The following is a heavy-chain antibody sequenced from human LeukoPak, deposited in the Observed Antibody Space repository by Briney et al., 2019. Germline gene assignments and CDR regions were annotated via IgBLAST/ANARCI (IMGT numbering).Heavy chain of an antibody. J-gene: IGHJ4*02. CDR2: ISADNGNT. CDR1: GYTFTNYG. V-gene: IGHV1-18*01. CDR3: ARVDILTGYYFFDS. D-gene: IGHD3-9*01. Sequence: GASVKVPCKASGYTFTNYGISWVRQAPGQGLEWMGWISADNGNTYYTQNFQGRVSMTTDTSTSTAYMEVRSLRSDDTAVFYCARVDILTGYYFFDSWGQGTLVTVSS.